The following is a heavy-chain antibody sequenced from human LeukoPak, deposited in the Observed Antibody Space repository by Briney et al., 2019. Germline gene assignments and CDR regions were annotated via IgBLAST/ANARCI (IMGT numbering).Heavy chain of an antibody. CDR1: GFTFSRSA. Sequence: PGGSLRLSCAASGFTFSRSAMTWVRQAPRKGLEWVASLSGTRDSRGAIYAHSVKGRFTISRDDSTSTLFLRMNRLTAEDTAIYYCAKTRSSSSHYFYFMDVWAKGVTVTVSS. J-gene: IGHJ6*03. CDR2: LSGTRDSRGA. D-gene: IGHD6-6*01. V-gene: IGHV3-23*01. CDR3: AKTRSSSSHYFYFMDV.